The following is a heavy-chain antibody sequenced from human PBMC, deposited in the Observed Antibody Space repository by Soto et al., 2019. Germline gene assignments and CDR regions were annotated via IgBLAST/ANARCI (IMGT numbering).Heavy chain of an antibody. D-gene: IGHD3-10*01. CDR1: GFTFSSYA. V-gene: IGHV3-30-3*01. CDR2: ISYDGSNK. CDR3: ARKIAGTLWFGIKDYYYGMDV. Sequence: GGSLRLSCAASGFTFSSYAMHWVRQAPGKGLEWVAVISYDGSNKYYADSVKGRFTISRDNSKNTLYLQMNSLRAEDTAVYYCARKIAGTLWFGIKDYYYGMDVWGQGTTVTVSS. J-gene: IGHJ6*02.